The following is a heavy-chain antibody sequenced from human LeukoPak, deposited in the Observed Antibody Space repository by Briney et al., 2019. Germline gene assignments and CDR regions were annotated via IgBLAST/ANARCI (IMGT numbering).Heavy chain of an antibody. CDR1: GGTFTSYA. J-gene: IGHJ4*02. V-gene: IGHV1-69*01. CDR2: IIPIFGTA. CDR3: ARARAAMVRGGPLTD. D-gene: IGHD3-10*01. Sequence: GSSVKVSCKASGGTFTSYAISWVRQAPAQGLEWMGGIIPIFGTANYAQKFQGRATITADESTSTAYMELSSLRSEDTAVYYCARARAAMVRGGPLTDWGEGTPVTVSS.